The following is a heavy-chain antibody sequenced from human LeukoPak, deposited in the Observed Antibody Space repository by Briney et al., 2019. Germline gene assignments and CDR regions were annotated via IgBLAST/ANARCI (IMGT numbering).Heavy chain of an antibody. CDR2: IWYDGSNK. CDR3: ARGSDSRVYYYGMDV. CDR1: GFTFSSYG. J-gene: IGHJ6*02. Sequence: LRLSCAASGFTFSSYGMHWVRQAPGKGLEWVAVIWYDGSNKYYADSVKGRFTISRDNSKNTLYLQMNSLRAEDTAVYYCARGSDSRVYYYGMDVWGQGTTVTVSS. V-gene: IGHV3-33*01. D-gene: IGHD1-26*01.